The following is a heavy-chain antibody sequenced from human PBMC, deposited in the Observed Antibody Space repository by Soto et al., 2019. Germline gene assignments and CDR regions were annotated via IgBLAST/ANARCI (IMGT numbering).Heavy chain of an antibody. Sequence: QVQLQESGPGLVQPSETLSLTCTVSGGAVSSGSYYWSWIRQPPGKGLEWIGFIYYNGNTNHNPSLKSRVTISIDTSKNQCSLNPRSVTAADTAVYYCARGAAGTFGWFDPWGQGTLVTVSS. CDR3: ARGAAGTFGWFDP. J-gene: IGHJ5*02. D-gene: IGHD6-13*01. CDR1: GGAVSSGSYY. V-gene: IGHV4-61*01. CDR2: IYYNGNT.